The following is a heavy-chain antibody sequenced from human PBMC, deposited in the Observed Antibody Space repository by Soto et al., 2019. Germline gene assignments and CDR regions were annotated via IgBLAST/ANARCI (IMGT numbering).Heavy chain of an antibody. D-gene: IGHD1-1*01. Sequence: SLKISCKGSGYSFTSYWIGWVRQMPGKGLEWMGITYPGDSDTRYSPSFQGQVTISADKSISTAYLQWSSLKASDTAMYYCAGQPSGWNGYYYYGMDVWGQGTTVTVSS. CDR3: AGQPSGWNGYYYYGMDV. CDR1: GYSFTSYW. CDR2: TYPGDSDT. J-gene: IGHJ6*02. V-gene: IGHV5-51*01.